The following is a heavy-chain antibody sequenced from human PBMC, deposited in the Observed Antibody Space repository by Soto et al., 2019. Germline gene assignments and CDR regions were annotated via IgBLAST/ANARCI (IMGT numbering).Heavy chain of an antibody. CDR3: AKGPFADWKYGWLDP. D-gene: IGHD1-7*01. J-gene: IGHJ5*02. Sequence: GGSLRLSCAASGFAFSNYAMTWVRQAPGKGLEWVSVISGSGDSTSYADSVKGHFTISRDNSMDTLYVQMNNLRAEDTAIYYYAKGPFADWKYGWLDPWGQGTLVTVSS. CDR2: ISGSGDST. CDR1: GFAFSNYA. V-gene: IGHV3-23*01.